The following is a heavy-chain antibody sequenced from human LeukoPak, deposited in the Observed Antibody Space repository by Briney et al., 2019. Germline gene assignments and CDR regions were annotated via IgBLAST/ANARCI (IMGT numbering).Heavy chain of an antibody. Sequence: QPGRSLRLSCAASGFTFSSYSMHWVRQAPGKGLEWVAVISYDGSNKYYAASVKGRSTISRDNSKNTLYLQMNCLRDQDTAVYYCARGGWFGIAVAGPFDYGEREPLLTVP. D-gene: IGHD6-19*01. CDR3: ARGGWFGIAVAGPFDY. J-gene: IGHJ4*02. CDR1: GFTFSSYS. CDR2: ISYDGSNK. V-gene: IGHV3-30*04.